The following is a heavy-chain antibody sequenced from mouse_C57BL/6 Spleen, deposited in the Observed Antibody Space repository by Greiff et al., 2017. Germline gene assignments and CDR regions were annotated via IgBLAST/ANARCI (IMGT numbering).Heavy chain of an antibody. Sequence: EVKLVESGGGLVKPGGSLKLSCAASGFTFSDYGMHWVRQAPEKGLEWVAYISSGSSTIYYADTVKGRFTISRDNAKNTLFLQMTSLRSEDTAMYYCAREGGLPAWFAYWGQGTLVTVSA. CDR1: GFTFSDYG. D-gene: IGHD2-4*01. V-gene: IGHV5-17*01. J-gene: IGHJ3*01. CDR3: AREGGLPAWFAY. CDR2: ISSGSSTI.